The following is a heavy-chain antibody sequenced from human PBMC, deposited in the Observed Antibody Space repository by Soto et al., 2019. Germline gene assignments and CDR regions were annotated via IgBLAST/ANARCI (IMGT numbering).Heavy chain of an antibody. D-gene: IGHD6-13*01. CDR3: ARDNDRPQLGSNYCSIMDV. CDR1: GGTFRTAA. J-gene: IGHJ6*02. V-gene: IGHV1-69*05. Sequence: QVQLEQSGAEGKKPGSSVKVSCKASGGTFRTAAVSWVRQAPGQGLEWMGGIMPVFRTPDYAQKFHGSGTITTAESTSAAFLEWSGLTSDAKAPYYCARDNDRPQLGSNYCSIMDVWGQGTTITVSS. CDR2: IMPVFRTP.